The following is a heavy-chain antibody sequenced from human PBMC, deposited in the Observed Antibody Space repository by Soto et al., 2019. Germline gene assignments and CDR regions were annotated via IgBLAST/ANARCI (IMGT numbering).Heavy chain of an antibody. J-gene: IGHJ4*02. D-gene: IGHD3-16*01. V-gene: IGHV3-21*01. CDR3: ARDPPGEGGAQDY. CDR2: ISSSSSYI. Sequence: EVQLVESGGGLVKPGGSLRLSCAASGFTFSSYSMNWVRQAPGKGLEWVSSISSSSSYIYYADSVKGRFTISRDNAKNSLYLQMNSLRAEDTAVYYCARDPPGEGGAQDYGGQGTLVTVSS. CDR1: GFTFSSYS.